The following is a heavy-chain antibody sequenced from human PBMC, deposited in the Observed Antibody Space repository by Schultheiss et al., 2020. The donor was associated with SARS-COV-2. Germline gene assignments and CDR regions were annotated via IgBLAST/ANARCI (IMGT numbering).Heavy chain of an antibody. D-gene: IGHD4-17*01. J-gene: IGHJ6*02. CDR2: VYSSGST. CDR1: GESIRGFY. Sequence: SQTLSLTCTVSGESIRGFYWSWIRQPPGKGLEWIGSVYSSGSTNYNPSLKSRVIISVDTSKKQFSLRLSSVTAADTAVYYCARDPSTDYGDYVDYYYYGMDVWGQGTTVTVSS. CDR3: ARDPSTDYGDYVDYYYYGMDV. V-gene: IGHV4-59*01.